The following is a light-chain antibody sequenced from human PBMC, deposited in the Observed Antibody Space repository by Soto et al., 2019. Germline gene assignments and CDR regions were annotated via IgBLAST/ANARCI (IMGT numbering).Light chain of an antibody. CDR3: QQYGSSPPRFT. J-gene: IGKJ3*01. V-gene: IGKV3-20*01. Sequence: EIVLTQSPGTLSLSPGERATLSCRASQSVSSSYLAWYQQKPGQAPRLLIYSASSRATGIPDRFSGSGSGIDFTLTISRLEPEDFAVYYCQQYGSSPPRFTFGPGTKVDIK. CDR2: SAS. CDR1: QSVSSSY.